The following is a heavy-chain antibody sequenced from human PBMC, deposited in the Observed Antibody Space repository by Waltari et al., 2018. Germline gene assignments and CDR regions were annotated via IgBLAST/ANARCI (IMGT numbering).Heavy chain of an antibody. CDR1: GGSISSSSYY. J-gene: IGHJ3*02. CDR2: IYYSGGT. D-gene: IGHD1-26*01. V-gene: IGHV4-39*01. Sequence: QLQLQESGPGLVKPSETLSLTCTVSGGSISSSSYYWGWIRQPPGKGLGWIGSIYYSGGTYYNPSLKSRVTISVDTSKNQFSLKLSSVTAADTAVYYCGLERVGASGGAFDIWGQGTMVTVSS. CDR3: GLERVGASGGAFDI.